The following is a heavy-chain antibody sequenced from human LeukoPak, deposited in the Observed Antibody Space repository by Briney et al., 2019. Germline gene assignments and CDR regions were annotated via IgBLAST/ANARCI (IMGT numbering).Heavy chain of an antibody. D-gene: IGHD6-13*01. CDR3: ASRTSGLAAPGTGEYFQH. V-gene: IGHV4-39*01. J-gene: IGHJ1*01. Sequence: SETLSLTCTVSGGSISSSSYYWGWVRQPPGKGLEWLGSIYYSVSHYYNPSLKSRVTISVDTSKNQFSLKLSSVTATDTAVYYCASRTSGLAAPGTGEYFQHWGQGTLVTVSS. CDR1: GGSISSSSYY. CDR2: IYYSVSH.